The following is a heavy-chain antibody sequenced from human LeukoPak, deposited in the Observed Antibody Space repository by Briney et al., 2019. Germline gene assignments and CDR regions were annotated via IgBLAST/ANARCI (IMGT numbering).Heavy chain of an antibody. Sequence: ASVKGSCKASGYTFTSYGISWVGQAPGQGLEWMGWISAYNGNTNYAQKLQGRVTMTTDTSTSTAYMELRSLRSDDTAVYYCASDLTYYYDSSGYYLVYWGQGTLVTVSS. J-gene: IGHJ4*02. CDR3: ASDLTYYYDSSGYYLVY. CDR2: ISAYNGNT. D-gene: IGHD3-22*01. CDR1: GYTFTSYG. V-gene: IGHV1-18*01.